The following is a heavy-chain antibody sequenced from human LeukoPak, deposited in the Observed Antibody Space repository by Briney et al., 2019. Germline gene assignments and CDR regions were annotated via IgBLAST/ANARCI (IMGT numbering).Heavy chain of an antibody. CDR2: IRYDGSNK. Sequence: GSLRLSCAASGFTFSSYGMHWVRQAPGKGLEWVAFIRYDGSNKYYADSVKGRFTISRDNSKNTLYLQMNSLRAEDTAVYYCAKDGHVLRFLEWLFALDYWGQGTLVTVSS. D-gene: IGHD3-3*01. CDR1: GFTFSSYG. V-gene: IGHV3-30*02. CDR3: AKDGHVLRFLEWLFALDY. J-gene: IGHJ4*02.